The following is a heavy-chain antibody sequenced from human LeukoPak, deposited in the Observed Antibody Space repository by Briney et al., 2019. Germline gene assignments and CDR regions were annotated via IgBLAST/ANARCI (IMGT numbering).Heavy chain of an antibody. Sequence: GGSLRLSCAASGFSFNSDWMDWVRQAPGKGLEWVANIKHDESEKNYLDSVKGRFTISRDNAQNSLYLQMNSLRAEDTAVYYCAKNSLVGATRYDYWGQGTLVTVSS. J-gene: IGHJ4*02. CDR3: AKNSLVGATRYDY. D-gene: IGHD1-26*01. CDR2: IKHDESEK. V-gene: IGHV3-7*03. CDR1: GFSFNSDW.